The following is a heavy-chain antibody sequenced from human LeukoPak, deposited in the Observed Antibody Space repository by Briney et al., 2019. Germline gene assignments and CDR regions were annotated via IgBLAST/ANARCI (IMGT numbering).Heavy chain of an antibody. V-gene: IGHV4-39*01. J-gene: IGHJ4*02. CDR2: IYYSGST. D-gene: IGHD1-1*01. Sequence: SETLSLTCTVSGGSISSSSYYWGWIRQPPGKGLEWIGSIYYSGSTYYNPSLKSRVTISVDTSKNQFSLQLSSVTAADTAVYYCARHVRATGTTHFDYWGQGALVTVSS. CDR3: ARHVRATGTTHFDY. CDR1: GGSISSSSYY.